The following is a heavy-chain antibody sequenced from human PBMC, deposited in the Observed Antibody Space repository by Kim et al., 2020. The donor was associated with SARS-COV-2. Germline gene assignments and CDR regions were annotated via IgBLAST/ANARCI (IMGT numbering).Heavy chain of an antibody. CDR2: ISYDGSNR. Sequence: LSLTCAASGFPFNDYGMHWVRQAPGKGLEWVAMISYDGSNRHYGDSVKGRFTISRDNSKNTLYLQMDSLRGEDTAVYYCAKSRPLGVITGFDYWGQGTLVTVS. D-gene: IGHD3-22*01. V-gene: IGHV3-30*18. CDR3: AKSRPLGVITGFDY. J-gene: IGHJ4*02. CDR1: GFPFNDYG.